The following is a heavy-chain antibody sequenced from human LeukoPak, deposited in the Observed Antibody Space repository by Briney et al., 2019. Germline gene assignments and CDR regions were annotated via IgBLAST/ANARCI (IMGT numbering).Heavy chain of an antibody. J-gene: IGHJ4*02. CDR3: ARGCRSSGSYYFDY. CDR1: GGSFSGYY. CDR2: INHSGST. V-gene: IGHV4-34*01. Sequence: SETLSLTCAVYGGSFSGYYWSWIRQPPGKGLEWIGEINHSGSTNYNPSLKSRVTISVDTSKNQFSLKLSSVTAADTAVYYCARGCRSSGSYYFDYWGQGTLVTVSS. D-gene: IGHD3-10*01.